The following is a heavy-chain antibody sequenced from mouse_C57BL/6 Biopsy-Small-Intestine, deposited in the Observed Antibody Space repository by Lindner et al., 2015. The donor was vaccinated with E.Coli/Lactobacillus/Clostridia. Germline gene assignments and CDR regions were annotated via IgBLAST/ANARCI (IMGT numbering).Heavy chain of an antibody. CDR3: ATPPRFYGDYYLHWYFDL. Sequence: SVKVSCKVSGYTLTELSMHWVRQAPGKGLEWMGGFDPEDGETIYAQKFQGRVTMTEDTSTDTAYMELSSLRSEDTAVYYCATPPRFYGDYYLHWYFDLWGRGTLVTVSS. V-gene: IGHV1-18*01. CDR1: GYTLTELS. J-gene: IGHJ1*01. CDR2: FDPEDGET. D-gene: IGHD2-13*01.